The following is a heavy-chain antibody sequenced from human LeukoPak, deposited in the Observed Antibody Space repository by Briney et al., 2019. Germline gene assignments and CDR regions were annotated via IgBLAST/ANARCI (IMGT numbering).Heavy chain of an antibody. CDR2: ISYDGSNK. Sequence: GGSLRLSCAASGFTFSSYAMHWVRRAPGKGLEWVAVISYDGSNKYYADSVKGRFTISRDNSKNTLYLQMNSLRAEDTAVYYCARDPAGDYWGQGTLVTVSS. J-gene: IGHJ4*02. V-gene: IGHV3-30-3*01. CDR3: ARDPAGDY. CDR1: GFTFSSYA.